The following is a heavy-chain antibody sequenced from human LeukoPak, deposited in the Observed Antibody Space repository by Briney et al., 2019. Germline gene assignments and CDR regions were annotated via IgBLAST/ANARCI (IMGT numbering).Heavy chain of an antibody. D-gene: IGHD3-22*01. CDR1: GGSISSYY. Sequence: SETLSLTCTVSGGSISSYYWSWIRQPPGKGLEWIGYIYYSGSTNYNPSLKSRVTISVDTSKNQFSLKLSSVTAADTAVYYCARHYYDSSGYHDAFDIWGQGTMVTVSS. CDR2: IYYSGST. J-gene: IGHJ3*02. V-gene: IGHV4-59*08. CDR3: ARHYYDSSGYHDAFDI.